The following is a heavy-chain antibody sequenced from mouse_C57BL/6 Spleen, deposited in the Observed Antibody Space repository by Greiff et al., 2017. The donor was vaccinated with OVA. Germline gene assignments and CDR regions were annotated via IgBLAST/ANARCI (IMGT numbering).Heavy chain of an antibody. V-gene: IGHV5-4*01. J-gene: IGHJ2*01. CDR1: GFTFSSYA. CDR2: ISDGGSYT. CDR3: ARDVYGRSPYYFDY. D-gene: IGHD1-1*01. Sequence: EVKLVESGGGLVKPGGSLKLSCAASGFTFSSYAMSWVRQTPEKRLEWVATISDGGSYTYYPDNVKGRFTISRDNAKNNLYLQMSHLKSEDTAMYYCARDVYGRSPYYFDYWGQGTTLTVSS.